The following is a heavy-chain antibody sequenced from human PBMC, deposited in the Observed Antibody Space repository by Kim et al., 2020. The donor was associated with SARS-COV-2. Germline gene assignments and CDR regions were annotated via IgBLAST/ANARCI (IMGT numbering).Heavy chain of an antibody. V-gene: IGHV4-59*08. J-gene: IGHJ5*02. CDR1: GGSISSYY. Sequence: SETLSLTCTVSGGSISSYYWSWIRQPPGKGLEWIGYIYYSGSTNYNPSLKSRVTISVDTSKNQLSLKLSSVTAADTAVYYCERQGETEWFYPWGQGTLAT. CDR2: IYYSGST. CDR3: ERQGETEWFYP. D-gene: IGHD3-16*01.